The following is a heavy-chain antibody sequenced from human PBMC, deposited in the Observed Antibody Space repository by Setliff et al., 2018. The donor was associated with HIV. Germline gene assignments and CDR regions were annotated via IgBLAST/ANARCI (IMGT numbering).Heavy chain of an antibody. CDR2: SSSRNGYI. V-gene: IGHV3-21*01. J-gene: IGHJ4*02. Sequence: GGSLRLSCAASGFTFSSYNMNWVRQAPGKGLEWVSSSSSRNGYIYYADSVKGRFTISRDNAKNSLYPQMNSLRAEDTAVYYCARDAFTETYNFWSGPGYWGQGTLVTVSS. D-gene: IGHD3-3*01. CDR1: GFTFSSYN. CDR3: ARDAFTETYNFWSGPGY.